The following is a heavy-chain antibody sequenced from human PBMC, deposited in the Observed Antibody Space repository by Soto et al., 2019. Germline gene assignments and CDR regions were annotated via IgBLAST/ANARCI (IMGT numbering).Heavy chain of an antibody. Sequence: ASETLSLTCAVYGGSFSGYYWSWIRQPPGKGLEWIGEINHSGSTNYNPSLKSRVTISVDTSKNQFSLKLSSVTAADTAVYYCARDLRYYYXSGSYTPLWYYYYGMDVWGQGTTVTVSS. V-gene: IGHV4-34*01. CDR2: INHSGST. CDR1: GGSFSGYY. CDR3: ARDLRYYYXSGSYTPLWYYYYGMDV. J-gene: IGHJ6*02. D-gene: IGHD3-10*01.